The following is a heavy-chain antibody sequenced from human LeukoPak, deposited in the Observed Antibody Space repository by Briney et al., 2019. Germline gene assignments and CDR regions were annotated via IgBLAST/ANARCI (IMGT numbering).Heavy chain of an antibody. D-gene: IGHD3-3*01. CDR2: IYSGGST. J-gene: IGHJ4*02. CDR1: GFTFSSNY. V-gene: IGHV3-53*01. Sequence: GGSLRLSCAASGFTFSSNYMSWVRQAPGKGLEWVSVIYSGGSTYYSDAVKGRFTISRDNSNKTLYLQMNSLRAEDTAVYYCARLREIPVFGVVTKSTSYFDYWGQGTLVTVSS. CDR3: ARLREIPVFGVVTKSTSYFDY.